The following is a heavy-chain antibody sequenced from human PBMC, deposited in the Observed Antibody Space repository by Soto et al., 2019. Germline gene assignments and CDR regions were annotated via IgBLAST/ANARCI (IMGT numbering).Heavy chain of an antibody. CDR2: IYYSGST. V-gene: IGHV4-39*01. Sequence: SETLALTCTVAGGSIISSSYYWGWIRHPPGKGLEWIGSIYYSGSTYYNPSLKSRVTISVDTSKNQFSLKLSSVTAADTAVYYCATHDVHYYDSSGYYAHWFDPWGQGTLVTVS. CDR1: GGSIISSSYY. CDR3: ATHDVHYYDSSGYYAHWFDP. J-gene: IGHJ5*02. D-gene: IGHD3-22*01.